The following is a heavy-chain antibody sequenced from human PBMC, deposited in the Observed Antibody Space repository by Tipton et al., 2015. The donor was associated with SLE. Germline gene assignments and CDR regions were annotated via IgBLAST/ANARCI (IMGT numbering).Heavy chain of an antibody. Sequence: SLRLSCAGSGFSVTTSYMTWVRQAPGKGLEWVSLIYSGGNTYYADSVKGRFTISRDISKNTLYLQMNSLRAEDTAVYYCAKGYYLSGSPRDWFDPWGQGTLVTVSS. D-gene: IGHD3-10*01. CDR2: IYSGGNT. CDR3: AKGYYLSGSPRDWFDP. J-gene: IGHJ5*02. CDR1: GFSVTTSY. V-gene: IGHV3-53*01.